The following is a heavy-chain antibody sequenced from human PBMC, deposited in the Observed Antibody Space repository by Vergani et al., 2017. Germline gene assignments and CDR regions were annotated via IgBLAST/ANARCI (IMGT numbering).Heavy chain of an antibody. V-gene: IGHV1-2*02. Sequence: VLLVQSGAEVKKPGESLRISCKGSGYSFTSYWISWVRQAPGQGLEWMGRIIPNSGGTNYAQKFQGRVTMTRDTSISTAYMELSRLRSDDTAVYYCARPRGIYYYYYGMDGWGQGTTVTVSS. CDR3: ARPRGIYYYYYGMDG. D-gene: IGHD3-16*01. CDR2: IIPNSGGT. CDR1: GYSFTSYW. J-gene: IGHJ6*02.